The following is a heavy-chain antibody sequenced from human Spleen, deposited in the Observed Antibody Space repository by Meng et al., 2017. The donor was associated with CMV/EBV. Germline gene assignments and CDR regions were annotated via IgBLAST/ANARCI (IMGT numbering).Heavy chain of an antibody. Sequence: QWQLQKWGAGLLKPSETLSLTCAVYGGSFSGYYWSWIRQPPGKGLEWIGEINHSGSTNYNPSLKSRVTISVDTSKNQFSLKLSSVTAADTAVYYCARGRKPGYSSSWYSWGQGTLVTVSS. J-gene: IGHJ4*02. D-gene: IGHD6-13*01. CDR3: ARGRKPGYSSSWYS. CDR2: INHSGST. V-gene: IGHV4-34*01. CDR1: GGSFSGYY.